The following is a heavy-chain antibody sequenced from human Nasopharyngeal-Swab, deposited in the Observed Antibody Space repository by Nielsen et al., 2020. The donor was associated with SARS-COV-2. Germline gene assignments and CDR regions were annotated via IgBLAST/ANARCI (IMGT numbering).Heavy chain of an antibody. CDR2: IKQDGSEK. D-gene: IGHD3-10*01. CDR3: ARVGGGTSHMGS. CDR1: GFTFRDYW. V-gene: IGHV3-7*01. J-gene: IGHJ4*02. Sequence: GESLKISCVASGFTFRDYWMSWVRQAPAKGLEWVASIKQDGSEKNYVDSVKGRFTISRDNAKNSLFLQMNSLRTEDTAFYYCARVGGGTSHMGSWGQGTLVPVSS.